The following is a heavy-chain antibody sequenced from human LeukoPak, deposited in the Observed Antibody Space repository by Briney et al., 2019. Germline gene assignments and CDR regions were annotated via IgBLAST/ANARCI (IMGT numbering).Heavy chain of an antibody. J-gene: IGHJ4*02. CDR1: GGSISSSSYY. CDR3: ARGPMVATIYFDY. D-gene: IGHD5-12*01. Sequence: PSETLSLTCTVSGGSISSSSYYWGWIRQPPGKGLEWIGEINHSGSTNYNPSLKSRVTISVDTSKNQFSLKLSSVTAADTAVYYCARGPMVATIYFDYWGQGTLVTVSS. V-gene: IGHV4-39*07. CDR2: INHSGST.